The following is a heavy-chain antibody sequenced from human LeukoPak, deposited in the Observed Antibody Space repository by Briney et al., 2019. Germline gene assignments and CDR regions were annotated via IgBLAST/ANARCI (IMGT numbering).Heavy chain of an antibody. J-gene: IGHJ4*02. V-gene: IGHV3-23*01. Sequence: GGSLRLSCAAPGGTFSNYAMSWVRQAPGKGLEWVSAISGSGGSTYYADSVKGGFTISRDNSKNTLYMQMKSLRAEDTAEYYCAKDAMGSGYTNYYFDYWGQGTLVTVSS. D-gene: IGHD3-22*01. CDR1: GGTFSNYA. CDR2: ISGSGGST. CDR3: AKDAMGSGYTNYYFDY.